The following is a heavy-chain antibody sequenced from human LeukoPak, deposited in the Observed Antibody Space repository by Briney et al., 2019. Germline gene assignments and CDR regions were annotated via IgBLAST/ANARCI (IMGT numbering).Heavy chain of an antibody. D-gene: IGHD2-2*01. CDR2: IIPIFGTA. Sequence: SVKVSCKASGGTFSSYAISWVRQAPGQGLEWMGGIIPIFGTANYAQKFQGRVTITADESTSTAYMELSSLRSEDTAVYYCARGNYGVPAAIRPPDYWGQGTLVTVSS. CDR3: ARGNYGVPAAIRPPDY. V-gene: IGHV1-69*13. CDR1: GGTFSSYA. J-gene: IGHJ4*02.